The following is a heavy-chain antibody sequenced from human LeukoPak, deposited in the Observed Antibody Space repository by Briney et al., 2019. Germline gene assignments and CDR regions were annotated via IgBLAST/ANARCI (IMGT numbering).Heavy chain of an antibody. D-gene: IGHD3-22*01. Sequence: ASVKVSCKASGYTFITYGISWVRQAPGQGLEWMGWLSAYNGNTNYAQNLQDRVTMTTDTSTSTAYMELRSLRFDDTAVYYCARATTYYDSSGYYDYWGQGTLVTVSS. J-gene: IGHJ4*02. V-gene: IGHV1-18*01. CDR3: ARATTYYDSSGYYDY. CDR2: LSAYNGNT. CDR1: GYTFITYG.